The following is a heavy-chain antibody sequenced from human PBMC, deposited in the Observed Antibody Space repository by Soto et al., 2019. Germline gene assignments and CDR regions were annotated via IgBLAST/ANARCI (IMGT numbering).Heavy chain of an antibody. CDR1: GFALTTSGVG. D-gene: IGHD3-3*02. J-gene: IGHJ4*02. Sequence: GSGPTLVNPTQTLTLTCTFSGFALTTSGVGVGWIRQPPGKALEWLALIYSNDDKRYSPSLENRLTITKDTSKNQVVLTMTNMDPVDTATYYCKHRLYVHFWSGSVDYWGQGILVTVSS. CDR2: IYSNDDK. CDR3: KHRLYVHFWSGSVDY. V-gene: IGHV2-5*01.